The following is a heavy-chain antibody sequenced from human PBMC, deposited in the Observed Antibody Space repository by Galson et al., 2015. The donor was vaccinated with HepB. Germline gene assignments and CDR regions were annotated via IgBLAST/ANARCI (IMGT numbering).Heavy chain of an antibody. Sequence: SVKVSCKASGGTFSSYTISWVRQAPGQGLEWMGRIIPILGIANYAQKFQGRVTITADKSTSTAYMELSSLRSEDTAVYYCARESGSGEWDYWGQGTLVTVSS. V-gene: IGHV1-69*04. CDR2: IIPILGIA. CDR3: ARESGSGEWDY. CDR1: GGTFSSYT. J-gene: IGHJ4*02. D-gene: IGHD3-16*01.